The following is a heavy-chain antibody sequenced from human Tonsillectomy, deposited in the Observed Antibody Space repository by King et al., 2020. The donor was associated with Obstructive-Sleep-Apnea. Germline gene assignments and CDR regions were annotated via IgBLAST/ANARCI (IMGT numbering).Heavy chain of an antibody. CDR2: LHYGRNT. CDR1: GGSIIESGFF. CDR3: TTGDY. Sequence: MQLQESGPGLVKPSETLSLNCTVSGGSIIESGFFWTWIRQPPGKGLEWIGSLHYGRNTYYSPSLKSRVTISVDTSKNQFSLHINPETAADTAVYYCTTGDYWGQGSRVTVSS. D-gene: IGHD4-17*01. V-gene: IGHV4-39*07. J-gene: IGHJ4*02.